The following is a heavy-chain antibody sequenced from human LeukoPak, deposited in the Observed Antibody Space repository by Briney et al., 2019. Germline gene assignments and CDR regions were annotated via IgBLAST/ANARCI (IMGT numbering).Heavy chain of an antibody. V-gene: IGHV3-21*01. CDR2: VSSSSSYK. D-gene: IGHD1-26*01. J-gene: IGHJ4*02. Sequence: PGGSLRLSCAASGFTFSSYAMSWVRQAPGKGLEWVSSVSSSSSYKYYADSVKGRFTISRDNAKNSLYLQMNSLRAEDTAVYYCARGQGSRVGGGGDYWGQGTLVTVSS. CDR3: ARGQGSRVGGGGDY. CDR1: GFTFSSYA.